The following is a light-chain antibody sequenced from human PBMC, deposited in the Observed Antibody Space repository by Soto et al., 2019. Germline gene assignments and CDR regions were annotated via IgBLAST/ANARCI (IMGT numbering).Light chain of an antibody. J-gene: IGKJ5*01. V-gene: IGKV1-5*03. CDR3: QQYNSYSRT. CDR1: QSIGSW. CDR2: KAS. Sequence: DFQMTQSPSTLSASVGDKVTITCRASQSIGSWLAWYQQKPGKAPNLLIYKASNLQSGVPSRFSGTGSGTEFTLTISSLQPDDFATYYCQQYNSYSRTLGQGTRLE.